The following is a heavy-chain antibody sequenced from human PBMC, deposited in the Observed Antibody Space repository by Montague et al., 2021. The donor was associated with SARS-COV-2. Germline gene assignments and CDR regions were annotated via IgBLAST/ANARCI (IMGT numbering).Heavy chain of an antibody. D-gene: IGHD5-24*01. CDR3: ARVFPRWLQFDPYFDY. Sequence: SETLSLTCTVSGGSISSYYGSWIRQPPGKGLEWIGYIYYSGNTNYNPSLKSRVTISVDTSKNQFSLKLSSVTAADTAVYYCARVFPRWLQFDPYFDYWGQGTLVTVSS. CDR2: IYYSGNT. V-gene: IGHV4-59*01. CDR1: GGSISSYY. J-gene: IGHJ4*02.